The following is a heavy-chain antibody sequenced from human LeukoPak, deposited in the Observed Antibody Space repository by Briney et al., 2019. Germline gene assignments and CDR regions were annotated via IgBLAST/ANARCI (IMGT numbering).Heavy chain of an antibody. J-gene: IGHJ4*02. V-gene: IGHV1-2*02. Sequence: GASVKVSCKASGYTFTGYYMHWVRQAPGQGLEWMGWINPNSGGTNYAQKFQGRVTMTRDTSISTAYMELSRLRSDDTAVYYCASMGRPYGDPQYYFDYWGQGTLVTVSS. D-gene: IGHD4-17*01. CDR3: ASMGRPYGDPQYYFDY. CDR2: INPNSGGT. CDR1: GYTFTGYY.